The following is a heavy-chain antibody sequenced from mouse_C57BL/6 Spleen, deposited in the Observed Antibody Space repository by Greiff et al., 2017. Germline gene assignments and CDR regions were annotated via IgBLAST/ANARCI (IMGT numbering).Heavy chain of an antibody. CDR1: GYSITSGYY. CDR3: ARDYDYDGWFAY. V-gene: IGHV3-6*01. Sequence: EVQLQESGPGLVKPSQSLSLTCSVTGYSITSGYYWNWIRQFPGNKLEWMGYISYDGSNNYNPSLKNRISITRDTSKNQFFLKLNSVTTEDTATYYCARDYDYDGWFAYWGQGTLVTVSA. CDR2: ISYDGSN. J-gene: IGHJ3*01. D-gene: IGHD2-4*01.